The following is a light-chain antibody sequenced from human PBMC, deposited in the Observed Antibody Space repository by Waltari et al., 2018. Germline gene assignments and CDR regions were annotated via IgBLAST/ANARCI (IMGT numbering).Light chain of an antibody. CDR1: QSISSY. V-gene: IGKV1-39*01. Sequence: DIQMTQSPSSLSASVGDRVTITCRASQSISSYLNWYQQKPGKAPKLLIFAASSLQSGVPSRISGGGSGTDFTLTISSLQPEDFATYSCQQSYNTPWTFGQGTKVEIK. CDR2: AAS. J-gene: IGKJ1*01. CDR3: QQSYNTPWT.